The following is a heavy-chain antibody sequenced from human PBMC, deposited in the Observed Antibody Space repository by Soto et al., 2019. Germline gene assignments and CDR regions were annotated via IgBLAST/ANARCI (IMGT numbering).Heavy chain of an antibody. CDR1: GGSISSGDYY. J-gene: IGHJ4*02. CDR3: ARDGGYCSSTSCYFPLGY. CDR2: IYYSGST. V-gene: IGHV4-30-4*01. D-gene: IGHD2-2*01. Sequence: QVQLQESGPGLVKPSQTLSLTCTVSGGSISSGDYYWSWIRQPPGKGLEWIGYIYYSGSTYYNPSLKSRVTISVDTSKNQFSRKLSSVTAADTAVYYCARDGGYCSSTSCYFPLGYWGQGTLVTVSS.